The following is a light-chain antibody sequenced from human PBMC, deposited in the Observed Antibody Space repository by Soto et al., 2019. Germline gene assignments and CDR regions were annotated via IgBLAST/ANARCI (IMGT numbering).Light chain of an antibody. CDR3: QQSNSTPLT. V-gene: IGKV1-39*01. J-gene: IGKJ4*02. Sequence: DIQMTQSPSSLSASVGDRVTITCRASQSISSYLNWYQQKPGKAPKLLIYAASSLQSGVPSRFSGSGSGTDFTLSISSLQPEDCATYYCQQSNSTPLTFGGGTKMGIK. CDR1: QSISSY. CDR2: AAS.